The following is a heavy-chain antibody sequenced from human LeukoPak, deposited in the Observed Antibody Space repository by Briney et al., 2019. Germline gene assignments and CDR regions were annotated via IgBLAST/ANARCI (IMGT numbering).Heavy chain of an antibody. Sequence: GGSLRLSCAASGFSFRDYAMNWVRQAPGKGLEWVSVIYSGGSTYYADSVKGRFTISRDNSKNTLYLQMNSLRAQDTAVYYCARDHDTWGQGTLVTVSS. J-gene: IGHJ5*02. CDR3: ARDHDT. V-gene: IGHV3-66*01. CDR1: GFSFRDYA. CDR2: IYSGGST.